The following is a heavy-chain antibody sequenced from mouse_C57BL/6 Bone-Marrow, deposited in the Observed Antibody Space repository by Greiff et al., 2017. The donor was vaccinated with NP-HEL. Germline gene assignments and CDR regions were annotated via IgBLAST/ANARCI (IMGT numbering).Heavy chain of an antibody. V-gene: IGHV14-1*01. J-gene: IGHJ2*01. CDR2: IDPEDGDT. CDR1: GFTITDYY. D-gene: IGHD2-5*01. Sequence: VQLQQSGAELVRPGASVKLSCTASGFTITDYYMNWVKQRPEQGLEWIGRIDPEDGDTEYAAKFQGKATMTADTSSNTAYLQLSSLTSEDTAIYYCTTAYYSNSFDYWGQGTTLTVSS. CDR3: TTAYYSNSFDY.